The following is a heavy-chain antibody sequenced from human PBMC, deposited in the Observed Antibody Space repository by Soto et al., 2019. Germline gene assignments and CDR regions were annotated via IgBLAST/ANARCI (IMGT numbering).Heavy chain of an antibody. J-gene: IGHJ3*02. CDR2: INAGNGNT. D-gene: IGHD6-19*01. V-gene: IGHV1-3*05. CDR1: GYTFTSYA. Sequence: QVQLVQSGAEEKKPGASVKVSCKASGYTFTSYAMHWVRQAPGQRLEWMGWINAGNGNTKYSQKFQDRVTITRDTSASTAYMELSSLRSEDTAVYYCARFRSSGWDAFDIWGQGTMVTVSS. CDR3: ARFRSSGWDAFDI.